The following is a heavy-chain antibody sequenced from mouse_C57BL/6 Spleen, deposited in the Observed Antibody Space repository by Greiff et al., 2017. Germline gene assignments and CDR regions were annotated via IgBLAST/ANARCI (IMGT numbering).Heavy chain of an antibody. CDR2: IDPENGDT. CDR3: TTGDYYGSSYCAY. CDR1: GFNIKDDY. J-gene: IGHJ3*01. D-gene: IGHD1-1*01. V-gene: IGHV14-4*01. Sequence: EVQLQESGAELVRPGASVKLSCTASGFNIKDDYMHWVKQRPEQGLEWIGWIDPENGDTEYASKFQGKATITADTSSNTAYLKLSGLTSEDTAVYYCTTGDYYGSSYCAYWGQGTLVTVSA.